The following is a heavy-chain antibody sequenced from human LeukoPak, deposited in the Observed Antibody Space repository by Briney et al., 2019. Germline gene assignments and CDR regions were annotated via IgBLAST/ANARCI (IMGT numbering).Heavy chain of an antibody. V-gene: IGHV3-23*01. Sequence: GGSLRLSCAASGFPFSRYAMNWVRQAPGKGLEWVATVSGSDPSTYYADSVRGRFTISRDISKNSLYLQMNNLRAEDTAVYYCARGLVSSGTWDYFDYWGQGTLVTVSS. D-gene: IGHD3-9*01. CDR3: ARGLVSSGTWDYFDY. CDR1: GFPFSRYA. CDR2: VSGSDPST. J-gene: IGHJ4*02.